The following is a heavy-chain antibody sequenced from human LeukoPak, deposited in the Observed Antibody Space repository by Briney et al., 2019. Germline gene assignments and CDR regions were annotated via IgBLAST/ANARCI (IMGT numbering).Heavy chain of an antibody. CDR1: GYTFTNYA. J-gene: IGHJ4*02. CDR3: ASNAAGVCTSTHCYVV. D-gene: IGHD2-2*01. V-gene: IGHV1-18*01. CDR2: ISGYNGKT. Sequence: GASVKVSCKASGYTFTNYALSWVRQAPGQGPEWMGWISGYNGKTNYAQKFQGRVTMTTDTSTSTAYLDLRSLRSDDTALYHCASNAAGVCTSTHCYVVWGQGTLVTVSS.